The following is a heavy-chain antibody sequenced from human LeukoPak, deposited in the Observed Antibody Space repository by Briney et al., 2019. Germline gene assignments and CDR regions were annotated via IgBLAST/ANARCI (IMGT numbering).Heavy chain of an antibody. V-gene: IGHV1-18*01. CDR1: GYTFTSYG. CDR2: ISAYNGNT. D-gene: IGHD1-26*01. Sequence: ASVKVSCKASGYTFTSYGISWVRQAPGQGLEWMGWISAYNGNTNYAQKLQGRVTMTTDTSTSTAYMELRSLRSDDTAMYYCAREKWKPKASGWYFDLWGRGTLVTVSS. CDR3: AREKWKPKASGWYFDL. J-gene: IGHJ2*01.